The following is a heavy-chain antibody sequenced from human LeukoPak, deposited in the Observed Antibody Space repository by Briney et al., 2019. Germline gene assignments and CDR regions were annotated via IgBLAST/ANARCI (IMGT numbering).Heavy chain of an antibody. CDR1: GYTFTSYG. Sequence: ASVKVSCKASGYTFTSYGISWVRQAPGQGLEWMGWISAYNGNTNYAQKFQGRVTITADESTSTAYMELSSLRSEDTAVYYCARGPSLIVGYMDVWGKGTTVTVSS. V-gene: IGHV1-18*01. CDR3: ARGPSLIVGYMDV. J-gene: IGHJ6*03. CDR2: ISAYNGNT. D-gene: IGHD2-15*01.